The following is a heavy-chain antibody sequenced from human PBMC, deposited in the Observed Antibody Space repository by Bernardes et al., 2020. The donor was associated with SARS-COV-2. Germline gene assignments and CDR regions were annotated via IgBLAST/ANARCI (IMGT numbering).Heavy chain of an antibody. V-gene: IGHV1-24*01. J-gene: IGHJ6*02. D-gene: IGHD6-13*01. CDR1: GYTLTELS. CDR2: FDPEDGET. CDR3: ATAPTLRSSPPGGYYYYYGMDV. Sequence: ASVKVSCKVSGYTLTELSMHWVRQAPGKGLEWMGGFDPEDGETIYAQKFQGRVTMTEDTSTDTAYMELSRLGSEDTAVYYCATAPTLRSSPPGGYYYYYGMDVWGQGTTVTVSS.